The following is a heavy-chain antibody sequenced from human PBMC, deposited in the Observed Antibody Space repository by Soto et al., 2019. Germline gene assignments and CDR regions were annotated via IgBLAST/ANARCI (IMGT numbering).Heavy chain of an antibody. J-gene: IGHJ5*02. Sequence: QVQLQQSGPGLVKPTQTLSLTCAISGDSVSSNSAAWNWIKQSPSRGLEWLGRTYYRSKWYNDYAVSVKSRITINPDTSKNQFSLQLNSVTPEDTAVYYCAIDEGSGWYGTANWFDPWGQGTLVTVSS. CDR2: TYYRSKWYN. CDR3: AIDEGSGWYGTANWFDP. D-gene: IGHD6-19*01. CDR1: GDSVSSNSAA. V-gene: IGHV6-1*01.